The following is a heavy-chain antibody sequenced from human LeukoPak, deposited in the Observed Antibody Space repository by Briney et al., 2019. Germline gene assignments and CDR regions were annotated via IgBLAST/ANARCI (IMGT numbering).Heavy chain of an antibody. CDR2: IYSGGTT. CDR3: ARARVGCTNYAFDI. D-gene: IGHD2-8*01. Sequence: GGSLRLSCAASGFTVSSNYMSWVRQAPGKGLERVSVIYSGGTTSYAGSVKGRFTISRDNSKNTLYLQMNSLRAEDTAVYYCARARVGCTNYAFDIWGQGAMVTVSS. V-gene: IGHV3-53*01. CDR1: GFTVSSNY. J-gene: IGHJ3*02.